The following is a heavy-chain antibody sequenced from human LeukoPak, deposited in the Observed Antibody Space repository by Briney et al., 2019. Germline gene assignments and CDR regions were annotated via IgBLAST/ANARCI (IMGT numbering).Heavy chain of an antibody. CDR1: GGSISSYY. J-gene: IGHJ6*03. V-gene: IGHV4-59*01. D-gene: IGHD1-26*01. Sequence: SETLSLTCTVSGGSISSYYWSWIRQPPGKGLEWIGYIYYSGSTNYNPSLKSRVTISVDTSKNQFSLKLSSVTAADTAVYYCARDQEWEPTTGGYYYYYMDVWGKGTTVTVSS. CDR3: ARDQEWEPTTGGYYYYYMDV. CDR2: IYYSGST.